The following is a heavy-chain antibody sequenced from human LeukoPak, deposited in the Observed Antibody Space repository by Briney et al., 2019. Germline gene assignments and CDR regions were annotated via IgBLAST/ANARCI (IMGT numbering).Heavy chain of an antibody. J-gene: IGHJ4*02. V-gene: IGHV1-69*01. Sequence: GSSGKVSCKASGGTFSSYAISWGGQALGQGLEWRGGIIPIFGTANYAQKFQSRVTITADESTSTAYMELNSLRSEDTAVYYCARERLGTMVRGVINLWGQGTLVTVSS. D-gene: IGHD3-10*01. CDR3: ARERLGTMVRGVINL. CDR1: GGTFSSYA. CDR2: IIPIFGTA.